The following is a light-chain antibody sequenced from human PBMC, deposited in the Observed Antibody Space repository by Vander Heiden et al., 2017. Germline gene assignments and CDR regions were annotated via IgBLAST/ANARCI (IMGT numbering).Light chain of an antibody. J-gene: IGKJ1*01. Sequence: DIVMTQSPLSMPVTPGESASISCRSSQSFLHTSGYNYLASNRASGVPDRFSGSGSGTDFTLKISRVEAEDFGLYYCMQALQTPPTFGQGTKVEIK. V-gene: IGKV2-28*01. CDR1: QSFLHTSGYNY. CDR3: MQALQTPPT.